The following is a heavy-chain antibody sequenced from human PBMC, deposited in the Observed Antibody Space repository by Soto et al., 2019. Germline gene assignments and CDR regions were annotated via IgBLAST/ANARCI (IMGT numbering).Heavy chain of an antibody. J-gene: IGHJ5*02. CDR3: ASEIIVEFGTIRWFDP. Sequence: GGSLRLSCAASGFTFSSHWMHWVRQTPGKGPVWVSRISGDGSSTKYADSVKGRFTIARDNAKNTLFLQMSSLRVEDTAVYYWASEIIVEFGTIRWFDPWGQGTLVAVSS. CDR1: GFTFSSHW. V-gene: IGHV3-74*03. CDR2: ISGDGSST. D-gene: IGHD3-10*01.